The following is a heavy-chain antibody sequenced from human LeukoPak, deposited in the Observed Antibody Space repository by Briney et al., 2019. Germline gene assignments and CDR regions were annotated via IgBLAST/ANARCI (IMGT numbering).Heavy chain of an antibody. CDR1: GFTFSSYA. Sequence: GGSLRLSCAASGFTFSSYAMSWVRQAPGKGLEWVSAISGSGGSTYYADSAKGRFTISRDNSKNTLYLQMNSLRAEDTAVYYCAKDVPQHIVVVTAIHFDYWGQGTLVTVSS. D-gene: IGHD2-21*02. J-gene: IGHJ4*02. CDR2: ISGSGGST. V-gene: IGHV3-23*01. CDR3: AKDVPQHIVVVTAIHFDY.